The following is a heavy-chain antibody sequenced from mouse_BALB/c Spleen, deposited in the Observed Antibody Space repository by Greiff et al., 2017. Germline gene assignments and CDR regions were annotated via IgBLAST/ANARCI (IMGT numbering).Heavy chain of an antibody. D-gene: IGHD2-3*01. J-gene: IGHJ3*01. CDR3: ARGGDGTGAWFAY. Sequence: EVMLVESGPGLVKPSQSLSLTCTVTGYSITSDYAWNWIRQFPGNKLEWMGYISYSGSTSYNPSLKSRISITRDTSKNQFFLQLNSVTTEDTATYYCARGGDGTGAWFAYWGQGTLVTVSA. V-gene: IGHV3-2*02. CDR2: ISYSGST. CDR1: GYSITSDYA.